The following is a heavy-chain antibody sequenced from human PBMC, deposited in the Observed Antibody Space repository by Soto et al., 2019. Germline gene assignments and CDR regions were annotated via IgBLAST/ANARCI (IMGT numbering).Heavy chain of an antibody. V-gene: IGHV1-69*13. J-gene: IGHJ5*02. D-gene: IGHD3-3*01. CDR2: IIPALATA. Sequence: GASVKVSCKASGGIFSSNAISWVRQAPGQGLEWMGAIIPALATANYAQRFQGRVTISADESTETVYMELTSLKSEDTAVYYCARGGPFDDFWSDENWFGPWGQGTLVTVSS. CDR1: GGIFSSNA. CDR3: ARGGPFDDFWSDENWFGP.